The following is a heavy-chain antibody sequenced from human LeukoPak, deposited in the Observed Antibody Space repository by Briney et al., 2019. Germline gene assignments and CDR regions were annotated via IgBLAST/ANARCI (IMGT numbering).Heavy chain of an antibody. CDR1: GFTFSSYG. Sequence: GRSLRLSCAASGFTFSSYGMHWVRQAPGKGLEWVAVISYDGSNKYYADSVKGRFTISRDNSMNTLYLQMNSLRAEDTAVYYCAKGMGFGYGMDVWGQGTTVTVSS. D-gene: IGHD3-16*01. J-gene: IGHJ6*02. CDR3: AKGMGFGYGMDV. CDR2: ISYDGSNK. V-gene: IGHV3-30*18.